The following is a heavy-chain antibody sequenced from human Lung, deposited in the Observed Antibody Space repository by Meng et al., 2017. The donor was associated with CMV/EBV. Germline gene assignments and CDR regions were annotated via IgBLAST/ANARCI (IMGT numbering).Heavy chain of an antibody. CDR3: ARVVVHYYARGDNADYSDY. Sequence: FTNYGLVWVRQAPGKGLEWVGGISAYSGNTNYAQKIQDRVTMTTHTSSNTAYMELRSLRSDDTAIYYCARVVVHYYARGDNADYSDYWGQGTLVTVSS. CDR1: FTNYG. J-gene: IGHJ4*02. V-gene: IGHV1-18*04. D-gene: IGHD3-10*02. CDR2: ISAYSGNT.